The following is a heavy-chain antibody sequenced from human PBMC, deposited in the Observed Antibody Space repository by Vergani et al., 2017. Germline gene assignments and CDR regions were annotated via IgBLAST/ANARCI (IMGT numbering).Heavy chain of an antibody. J-gene: IGHJ4*02. Sequence: QVQLQESGPGLVKPSQTLSLTCPVSGVSISSGDFYWSWIRQPPGKGLEWIGYIFYSGSTYYNPSLKSRVAILVDESRNLFSLRLNSVTAADTAVYYCATIGYRRWGYYFDYWGQGILVTVSS. CDR1: GVSISSGDFY. CDR3: ATIGYRRWGYYFDY. D-gene: IGHD2-2*02. CDR2: IFYSGST. V-gene: IGHV4-30-4*08.